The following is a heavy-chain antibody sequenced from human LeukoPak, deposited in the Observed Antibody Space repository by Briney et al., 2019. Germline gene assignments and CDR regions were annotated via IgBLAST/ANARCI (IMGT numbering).Heavy chain of an antibody. V-gene: IGHV4-34*01. CDR3: ASSRGYSYGFTLGY. CDR1: GGSFSGYY. CDR2: INHSGST. Sequence: SETLSLTCAVYGGSFSGYYWSWIRQPPGKGLEWIGEINHSGSTNYNPSLKSRVTISVGTSKNQFSLKLSSVTAADTAVYYCASSRGYSYGFTLGYWGQGTLVTVSS. J-gene: IGHJ4*02. D-gene: IGHD5-18*01.